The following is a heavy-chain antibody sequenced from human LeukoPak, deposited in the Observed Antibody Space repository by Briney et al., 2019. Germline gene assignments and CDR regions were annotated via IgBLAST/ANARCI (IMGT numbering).Heavy chain of an antibody. CDR1: GFTFSIYS. CDR3: ATDFTASYRLDY. J-gene: IGHJ4*02. V-gene: IGHV3-48*02. CDR2: ISSSSSTI. Sequence: GGSLRLSCAASGFTFSIYSMNWVRQAPGKGLEWLSYISSSSSTIYYADSVKGRFTISRDNARNSLYLQMNSLRDEDTAVYYCATDFTASYRLDYWGQGTLVTVSS. D-gene: IGHD3-16*02.